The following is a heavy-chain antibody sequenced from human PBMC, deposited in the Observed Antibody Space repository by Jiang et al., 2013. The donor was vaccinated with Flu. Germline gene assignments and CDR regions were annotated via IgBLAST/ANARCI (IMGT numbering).Heavy chain of an antibody. D-gene: IGHD2-21*01. V-gene: IGHV5-51*01. CDR3: TRRLARPGLVAPADH. CDR2: IYPGDSET. Sequence: SCKGSGYSFTSYWIGWCARCPEGLEWMGVIYPGDSETTYSPSFQGQVTISADKSINTAYLQWTSLKASDTAMYYCTRRLARPGLVAPADHWGQGTLVIVSS. CDR1: GYSFTSYW. J-gene: IGHJ4*02.